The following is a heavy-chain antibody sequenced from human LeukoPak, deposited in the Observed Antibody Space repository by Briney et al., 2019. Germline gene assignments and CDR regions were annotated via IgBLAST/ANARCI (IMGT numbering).Heavy chain of an antibody. Sequence: GGSLRLSCAASGFTFSDAWMSWVRQAPGKGLEWVGRIKSKTDGGTTDYAAPVKGRFTISRDDSKNTLYLQMNSLKTEDTAVSYCTTGDYGDSNAFDIWGQGTMVPVSS. CDR2: IKSKTDGGTT. J-gene: IGHJ3*02. V-gene: IGHV3-15*01. CDR1: GFTFSDAW. CDR3: TTGDYGDSNAFDI. D-gene: IGHD4-17*01.